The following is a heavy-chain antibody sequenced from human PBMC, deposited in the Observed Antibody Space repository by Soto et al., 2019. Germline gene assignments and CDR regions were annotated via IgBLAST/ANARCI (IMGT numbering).Heavy chain of an antibody. CDR1: GGSISRYY. V-gene: IGHV4-4*07. CDR3: ARMMEQLALDY. CDR2: IYTSGST. J-gene: IGHJ4*02. D-gene: IGHD6-6*01. Sequence: QVQLQESGPGLVKPSETLSLTCTVSGGSISRYYWSWIRQPAGKGLEWIGRIYTSGSTNYNPSLKSRVTMAVDTSKNHFSLKMRSVTAADTAVYYCARMMEQLALDYWGQGTLGTVSS.